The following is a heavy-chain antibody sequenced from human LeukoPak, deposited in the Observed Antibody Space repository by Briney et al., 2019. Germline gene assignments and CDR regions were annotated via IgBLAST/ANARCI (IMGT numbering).Heavy chain of an antibody. D-gene: IGHD3-22*01. J-gene: IGHJ4*02. CDR2: INHSGST. CDR1: GGSFSGYY. Sequence: SETLSLTCAVYGGSFSGYYWSWIRQPPGKGLEWIGEINHSGSTNYNPSLKSRVTISVDTSKNQFSLKLSSVTAADTAVYYCARVRVSSGSHPWYFDYWGQGTLVTVSS. V-gene: IGHV4-34*01. CDR3: ARVRVSSGSHPWYFDY.